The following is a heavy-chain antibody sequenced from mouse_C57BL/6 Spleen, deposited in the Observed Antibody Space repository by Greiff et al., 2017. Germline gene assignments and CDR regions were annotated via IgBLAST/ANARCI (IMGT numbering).Heavy chain of an antibody. V-gene: IGHV1-69*01. CDR1: GYTFTSYW. Sequence: QVQLQQPGAELVMPGASVKLSCKASGYTFTSYWMHWVKQRPGQGLEWIGEIDPSDSYTNYNHKFKGKSTLPVDKSSSTAYMQLSSLTSEDSAVYYCARAPYNYGSRGYFDYWGTGTTLTVSS. CDR2: IDPSDSYT. CDR3: ARAPYNYGSRGYFDY. J-gene: IGHJ2*01. D-gene: IGHD1-1*01.